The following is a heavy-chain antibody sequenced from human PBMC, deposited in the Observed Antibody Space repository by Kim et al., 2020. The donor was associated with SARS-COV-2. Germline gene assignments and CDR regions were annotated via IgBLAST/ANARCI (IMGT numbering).Heavy chain of an antibody. D-gene: IGHD3-22*01. CDR3: ARQDYDSSGYYYFDY. CDR1: GYTFTSYG. Sequence: ASVKVSCKASGYTFTSYGISWVRQAPGQGLEWMGWISAYNGNTNYAQKLQGRVTMTTDTSTSTAYMELRSLTSDDTAVYYCARQDYDSSGYYYFDYWGQGTLVTVSS. V-gene: IGHV1-18*01. J-gene: IGHJ4*02. CDR2: ISAYNGNT.